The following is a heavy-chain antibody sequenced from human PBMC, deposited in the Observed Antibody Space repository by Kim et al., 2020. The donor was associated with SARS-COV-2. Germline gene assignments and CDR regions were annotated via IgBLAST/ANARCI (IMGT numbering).Heavy chain of an antibody. J-gene: IGHJ4*02. D-gene: IGHD3-10*01. V-gene: IGHV1-2*04. Sequence: ASVKVSCKASGYTFTGYYMHWVRQAPGQGLEWMGWINPNSGGTNYAQKFQGWVTMTRDTSISTAYMELSRLRSDDTAVYYCARVKGSGSYYLSYWGQGTLVTVSS. CDR1: GYTFTGYY. CDR2: INPNSGGT. CDR3: ARVKGSGSYYLSY.